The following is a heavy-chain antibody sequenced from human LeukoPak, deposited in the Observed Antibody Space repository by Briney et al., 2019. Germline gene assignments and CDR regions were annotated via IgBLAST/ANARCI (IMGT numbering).Heavy chain of an antibody. CDR2: IYTSGST. V-gene: IGHV4-4*07. D-gene: IGHD2-2*01. CDR3: ARVVGPNAFDI. J-gene: IGHJ3*02. Sequence: SETLSLTCTESGGSISSYYWSWIRQPAGKGLEWIGRIYTSGSTNYIPSLMSRFTMSVDTSKNQFSLKLSSVTAADTAVYYCARVVGPNAFDIWGQGTMVTVSS. CDR1: GGSISSYY.